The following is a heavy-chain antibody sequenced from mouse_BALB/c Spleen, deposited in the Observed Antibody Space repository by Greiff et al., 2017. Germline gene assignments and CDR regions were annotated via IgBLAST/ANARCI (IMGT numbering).Heavy chain of an antibody. D-gene: IGHD2-10*02. J-gene: IGHJ1*01. CDR3: RYGSWYFDV. CDR2: INPYNDGT. CDR1: GYTFTSYV. V-gene: IGHV1-14*01. Sequence: EVQVVESGPELVKPGASVKMSCKASGYTFTSYVMHWVKQKPGQGLEWIGYINPYNDGTKYNEKFKGKATLTSDKSSSTAYMELSSLTSEDSAVYYCRYGSWYFDVWGAGTTVTVSS.